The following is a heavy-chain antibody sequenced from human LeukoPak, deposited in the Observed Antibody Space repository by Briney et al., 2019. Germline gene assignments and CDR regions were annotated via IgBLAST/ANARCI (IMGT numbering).Heavy chain of an antibody. J-gene: IGHJ4*02. CDR2: RFHSGST. V-gene: IGHV4-59*01. CDR1: GDSISNYY. D-gene: IGHD1-1*01. Sequence: PSETLSLTCTVSGDSISNYYWSWIRQVPGKGLEWIGYRFHSGSTKNNPSFKSRVTISMDTSKNQFSPKLSSVTAADTAVYYCARWKGILFDYWGQGTLVTVSS. CDR3: ARWKGILFDY.